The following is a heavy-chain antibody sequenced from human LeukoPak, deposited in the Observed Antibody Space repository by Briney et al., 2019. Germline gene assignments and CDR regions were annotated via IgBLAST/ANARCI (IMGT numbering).Heavy chain of an antibody. Sequence: ASVKVSCKASGYTFTGYYMHWVRQAPGQGLKWMGWINPNSGGTNYAQKFQGRVTMTRDTSISTAYMELSRLRSDDTAVYYCARGYCSSTRCYPFDYWGQGTLVTVS. D-gene: IGHD2-2*01. V-gene: IGHV1-2*02. CDR1: GYTFTGYY. J-gene: IGHJ4*02. CDR3: ARGYCSSTRCYPFDY. CDR2: INPNSGGT.